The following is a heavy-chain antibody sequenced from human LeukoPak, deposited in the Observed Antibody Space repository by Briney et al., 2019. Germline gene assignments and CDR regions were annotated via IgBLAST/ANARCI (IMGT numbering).Heavy chain of an antibody. J-gene: IGHJ6*03. D-gene: IGHD6-13*01. CDR2: ISSSGDRT. CDR1: GFTFSIYA. Sequence: GGSLRLSCAASGFTFSIYAMSWVRQAQGKGLEWVSGISSSGDRTYYADSVKGRFTISRDNSKNTLYLQMASLRADDTAVYYCAKILGSWYGYYYYHMDVWGKGTTVTVSS. V-gene: IGHV3-23*01. CDR3: AKILGSWYGYYYYHMDV.